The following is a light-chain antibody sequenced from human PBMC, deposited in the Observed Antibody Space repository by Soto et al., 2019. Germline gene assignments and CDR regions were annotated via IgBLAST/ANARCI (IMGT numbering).Light chain of an antibody. V-gene: IGLV2-11*01. CDR2: DVT. CDR3: CSYGGYFWV. J-gene: IGLJ3*02. Sequence: QSALTQPRSVSGSPGPSVTISCTGTSSDVGGYDYVSWFQHHPGKVPKLMIYDVTKRPSGVPDRFSASKSGNTASLTISGLQAEDEADYYCCSYGGYFWVFGGGTKLTVL. CDR1: SSDVGGYDY.